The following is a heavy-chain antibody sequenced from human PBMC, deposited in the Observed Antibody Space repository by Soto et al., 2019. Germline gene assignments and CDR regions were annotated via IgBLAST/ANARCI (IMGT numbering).Heavy chain of an antibody. Sequence: EVQLVESGGGLIQPGGSLRLSCAASGFTFSRSEMYWVRQAPGKGLEWVSYIHPSGQPIFYADSVKGRFTISRDNAKNSLYLQMSSLRAEDSAVYYCASRASRWGQGTMVTVSS. V-gene: IGHV3-48*03. CDR2: IHPSGQPI. J-gene: IGHJ3*01. CDR3: ASRASR. CDR1: GFTFSRSE. D-gene: IGHD1-26*01.